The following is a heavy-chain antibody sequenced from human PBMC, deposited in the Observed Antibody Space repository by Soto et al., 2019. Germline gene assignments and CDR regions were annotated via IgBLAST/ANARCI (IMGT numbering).Heavy chain of an antibody. D-gene: IGHD2-15*01. Sequence: SETLSLTCSVSGASISSYYWSWIRQPPGKGLECIGYIYYSGSTNYNPSLKSRVTISVDKSKNQFSLKLSSVTAADTAVYYCARDRRYCSGGSCKLGLDYWGQGTLVTVSS. CDR3: ARDRRYCSGGSCKLGLDY. CDR1: GASISSYY. J-gene: IGHJ4*02. V-gene: IGHV4-59*12. CDR2: IYYSGST.